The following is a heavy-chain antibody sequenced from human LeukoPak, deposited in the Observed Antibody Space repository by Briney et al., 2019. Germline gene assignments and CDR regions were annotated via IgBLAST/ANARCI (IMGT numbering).Heavy chain of an antibody. Sequence: SETLSLTCTVSGGSISSYHWSWIRQPPGKGLEWIGYLFYSGNTNSNPSLKSRVTISADTSKNQFSLRLNSVTAADTAVYFCGRVRTGNTGSPEYFEDWGQGTPVTVSS. V-gene: IGHV4-59*01. D-gene: IGHD5-12*01. J-gene: IGHJ1*01. CDR3: GRVRTGNTGSPEYFED. CDR2: LFYSGNT. CDR1: GGSISSYH.